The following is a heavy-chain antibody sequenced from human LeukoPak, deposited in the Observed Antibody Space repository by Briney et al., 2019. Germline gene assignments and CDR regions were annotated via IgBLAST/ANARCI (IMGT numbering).Heavy chain of an antibody. V-gene: IGHV3-23*01. J-gene: IGHJ4*02. CDR2: ISDTGGST. CDR3: AKGSSGWDFDY. CDR1: GFTFSSYV. Sequence: GGSPRLSCAASGFTFSSYVMNWVRQAPGKGLEWVSAISDTGGSTYYADSVRGRFTISRDNSKNTLYLQMNSLRAEDTAVYYCAKGSSGWDFDYWGQGTLVTVSS. D-gene: IGHD6-19*01.